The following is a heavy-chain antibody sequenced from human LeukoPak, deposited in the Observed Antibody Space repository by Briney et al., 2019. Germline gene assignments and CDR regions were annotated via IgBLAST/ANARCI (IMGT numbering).Heavy chain of an antibody. V-gene: IGHV1-46*01. CDR1: GYTFTIYY. Sequence: ASVNVSCKASGYTFTIYYMHWVRQAPGQGLEWVGIINPSGGSTSYAQKFQGRVTMTRDMSTSTVYMKLSSLRSEDTAVYYCARDTDTGNYYGSGSYYSPPGYWGQGTLVTVSS. CDR3: ARDTDTGNYYGSGSYYSPPGY. D-gene: IGHD3-10*01. J-gene: IGHJ4*02. CDR2: INPSGGST.